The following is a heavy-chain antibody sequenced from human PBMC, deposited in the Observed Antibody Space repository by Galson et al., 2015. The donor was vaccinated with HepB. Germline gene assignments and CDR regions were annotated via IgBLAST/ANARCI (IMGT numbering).Heavy chain of an antibody. Sequence: QSGAEVKKPGESLKISCKGSGYSFTSYWIGWVRQMPGKGLEWMGIIYPGDSDTRYSPSFQGQVTISADKSISTAYLQWSSLKASDTAMYYCARGGREVVPAATVVGVYYYYYYMDVWGKGTTVTVSS. CDR1: GYSFTSYW. J-gene: IGHJ6*03. CDR2: IYPGDSDT. V-gene: IGHV5-51*01. D-gene: IGHD2-2*01. CDR3: ARGGREVVPAATVVGVYYYYYYMDV.